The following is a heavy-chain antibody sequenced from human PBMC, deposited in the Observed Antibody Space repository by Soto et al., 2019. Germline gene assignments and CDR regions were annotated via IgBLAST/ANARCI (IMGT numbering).Heavy chain of an antibody. CDR2: IYCSGST. V-gene: IGHV4-31*03. Sequence: NPSETLSLTCTVSGGSISSGGYYWSWIRQHPGKGLEWIGYIYCSGSTYYNPSLKSRVTISVDTSKNQFSLKLSSVTAADTAVYYCARQYGDYDLNWFDPWGQGTLVTVSS. D-gene: IGHD4-17*01. CDR3: ARQYGDYDLNWFDP. J-gene: IGHJ5*02. CDR1: GGSISSGGYY.